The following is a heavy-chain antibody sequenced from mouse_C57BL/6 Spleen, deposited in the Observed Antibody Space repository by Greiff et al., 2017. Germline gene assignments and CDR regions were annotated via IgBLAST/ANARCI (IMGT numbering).Heavy chain of an antibody. CDR3: GGGTDY. CDR1: GYTFTDYY. V-gene: IGHV1-26*01. CDR2: INPNNGGT. Sequence: EVQLQQSGPELVKPGASVKISCKASGYTFTDYYMNWVKQSHGKSLEWIGDINPNNGGTSYNQKFKGKATLTVDKSSSTAYMELRSLTSEDSAVYYCGGGTDYWGQGTTLTVSA. J-gene: IGHJ2*01. D-gene: IGHD4-1*01.